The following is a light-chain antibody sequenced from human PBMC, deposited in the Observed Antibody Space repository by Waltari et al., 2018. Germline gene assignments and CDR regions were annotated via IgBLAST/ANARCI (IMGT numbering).Light chain of an antibody. Sequence: DIVMTQSPLSLPVTPGEAASISCMSSQSLLHRNGHNYLDWYLQKPGQSPQLLIYLGSNRASGVPDRFSGSGSGTDFTLKISRVEAEDVGVYYCMQSLQTPLTFGGGTKVEIK. CDR2: LGS. CDR3: MQSLQTPLT. V-gene: IGKV2-28*01. CDR1: QSLLHRNGHNY. J-gene: IGKJ4*01.